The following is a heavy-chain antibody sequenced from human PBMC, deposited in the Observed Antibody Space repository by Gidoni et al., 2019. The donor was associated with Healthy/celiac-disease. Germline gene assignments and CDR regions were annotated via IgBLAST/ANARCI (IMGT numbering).Heavy chain of an antibody. D-gene: IGHD6-6*01. CDR3: TRDRGLEYSSSDSGDV. CDR2: SRSKAYCVTT. CDR1: GFTLGDKA. J-gene: IGHJ6*02. Sequence: EVQLEESGGGLVQPGRSLRLSGAAYGFTLGDKAMSWFRQSPGQGLEWLGFSRSKAYCVTTEYAAAVKGRDTISRDDSKSIAFLQMNSLKTEDPAVYYCTRDRGLEYSSSDSGDVWGQGTTVTVSS. V-gene: IGHV3-49*03.